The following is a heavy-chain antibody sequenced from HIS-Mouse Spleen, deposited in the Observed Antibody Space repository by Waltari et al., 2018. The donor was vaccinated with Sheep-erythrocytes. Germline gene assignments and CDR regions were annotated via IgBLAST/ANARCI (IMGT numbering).Heavy chain of an antibody. V-gene: IGHV1-2*02. Sequence: QVQLVQPGAEVKKPGASVKVSCKASGYTFTGSYMHWVRQAPGQGLEWMGWINPNSGGTNSAQECQGRVTMTRDTSISSAYMELSRLRSDATAVYYCASTYSSGVDYWGQGTLVTVSS. CDR2: INPNSGGT. CDR1: GYTFTGSY. CDR3: ASTYSSGVDY. D-gene: IGHD6-19*01. J-gene: IGHJ4*02.